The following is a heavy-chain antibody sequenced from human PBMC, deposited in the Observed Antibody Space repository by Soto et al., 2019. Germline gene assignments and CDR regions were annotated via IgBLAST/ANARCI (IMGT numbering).Heavy chain of an antibody. Sequence: QVQLVESGGGVVQPGRSLRLSCAASGFTFSSYAMHWVRQAPGKGLEWVAVISYDGSNKYYADSVKGRFTISRDNSKNTLYLQMNSLRAEHTAVYYCASPIPCSGGRCYHPGGQGTLVTVSS. CDR1: GFTFSSYA. D-gene: IGHD2-15*01. V-gene: IGHV3-30-3*01. CDR3: ASPIPCSGGRCYHP. CDR2: ISYDGSNK. J-gene: IGHJ4*02.